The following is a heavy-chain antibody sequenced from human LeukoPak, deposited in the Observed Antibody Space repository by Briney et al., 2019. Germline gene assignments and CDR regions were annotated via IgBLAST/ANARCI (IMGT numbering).Heavy chain of an antibody. CDR3: ARALSGYYDRRGRYYYMDV. V-gene: IGHV3-21*01. CDR2: ISSSSSYI. CDR1: GFTFSSYS. D-gene: IGHD3-22*01. J-gene: IGHJ6*03. Sequence: GGSLRLSCAAPGFTFSSYSMNWVRQAPGKGLECVSSISSSSSYIYYADSVKGRFTISRDNAKNSLYLQMHGLRAEDTAVYYCARALSGYYDRRGRYYYMDVSGKGTTVTVSS.